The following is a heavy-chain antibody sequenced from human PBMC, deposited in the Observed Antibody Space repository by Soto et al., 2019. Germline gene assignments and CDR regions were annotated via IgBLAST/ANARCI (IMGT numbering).Heavy chain of an antibody. CDR1: GGTFSSYA. J-gene: IGHJ6*02. V-gene: IGHV1-69*01. CDR2: IIPIFGTA. CDR3: ARDLSQYSYGYYYYGMDV. Sequence: QVQLVQSGAEVKKPGSSVKVSCKASGGTFSSYAISWVRQAPGQGLEWMGGIIPIFGTANYAQKFQGRVTITADESTSTAYMELSSLRSEDTAVYYCARDLSQYSYGYYYYGMDVWGQGTTVTVSS. D-gene: IGHD5-18*01.